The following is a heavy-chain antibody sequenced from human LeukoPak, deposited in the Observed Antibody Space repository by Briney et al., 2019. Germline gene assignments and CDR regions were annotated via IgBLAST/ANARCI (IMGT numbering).Heavy chain of an antibody. V-gene: IGHV4-39*07. CDR1: GGSISSSSYY. D-gene: IGHD3-22*01. J-gene: IGHJ4*02. CDR2: IYYSGST. CDR3: ARGLYYNDSSGYNFDY. Sequence: SETLSLTCTVSGGSISSSSYYWGWIRQPPGKGLEWIGSIYYSGSTYYNPSLKSRVTISVDTSKNQFSLKLSSVTAADTAVYYCARGLYYNDSSGYNFDYWGQGTLVTVSS.